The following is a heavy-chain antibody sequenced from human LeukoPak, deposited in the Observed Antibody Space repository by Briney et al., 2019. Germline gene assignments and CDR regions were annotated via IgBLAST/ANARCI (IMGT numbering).Heavy chain of an antibody. J-gene: IGHJ4*02. CDR1: GGSISSGSYY. CDR2: IYTSGST. V-gene: IGHV4-61*02. Sequence: SETLSLTCTVSGGSISSGSYYWSWIRQPAGKGLEWIGRIYTSGSTNYNPSLKSRVTISVDTSKNQFSLKLSSVTAADTAVYYCARDRPDYSNYLGGSYYFDYWGQGTLVTVSS. D-gene: IGHD4-11*01. CDR3: ARDRPDYSNYLGGSYYFDY.